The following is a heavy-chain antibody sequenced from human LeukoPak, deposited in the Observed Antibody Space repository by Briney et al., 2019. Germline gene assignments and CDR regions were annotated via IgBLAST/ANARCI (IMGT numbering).Heavy chain of an antibody. J-gene: IGHJ4*02. V-gene: IGHV3-21*01. D-gene: IGHD6-13*01. Sequence: RTGGSLRLSCAASGFTFSSYSMSWVRQAPGKGLEWVSSISSSSSYIYYADSVKGRFTISRDNAKNSLYLQMNSLRAEDTAVYHCARDMYSSSWKGGYWGQGTLVTVSS. CDR3: ARDMYSSSWKGGY. CDR2: ISSSSSYI. CDR1: GFTFSSYS.